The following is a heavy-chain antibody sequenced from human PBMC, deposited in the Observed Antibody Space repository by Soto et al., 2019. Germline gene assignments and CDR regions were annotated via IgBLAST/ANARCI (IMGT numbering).Heavy chain of an antibody. CDR1: GFTFSNYA. J-gene: IGHJ4*02. Sequence: QVQLVESGGGVVQPGRSLRLSCAASGFTFSNYAIHWVRQAPGKGLEWVAVISYDGSNKCYADSVKGRFNSSRDNSKNTLYLQMSSLRAEDTAVYYCARGGDFWSGIDYWGQGTLVTVSS. CDR2: ISYDGSNK. D-gene: IGHD3-3*01. V-gene: IGHV3-30-3*01. CDR3: ARGGDFWSGIDY.